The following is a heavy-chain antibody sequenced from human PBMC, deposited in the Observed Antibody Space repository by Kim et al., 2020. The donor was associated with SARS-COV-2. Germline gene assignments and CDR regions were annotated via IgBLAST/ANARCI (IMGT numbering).Heavy chain of an antibody. D-gene: IGHD3-9*01. J-gene: IGHJ4*02. Sequence: GGSLRLSCAASGFTFSSYAMHWVRQAPGKGLEWVAVISYDGSNKYYADSVKGRFTISRDNSKNTLYLQMNSLRAEDTAVYYCARSRVTNYDILTGYGLFDYWGQGTLVTVSS. CDR1: GFTFSSYA. CDR2: ISYDGSNK. V-gene: IGHV3-30*04. CDR3: ARSRVTNYDILTGYGLFDY.